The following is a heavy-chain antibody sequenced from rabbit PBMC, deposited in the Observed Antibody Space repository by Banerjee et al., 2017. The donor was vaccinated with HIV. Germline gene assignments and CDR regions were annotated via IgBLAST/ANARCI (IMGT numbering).Heavy chain of an antibody. Sequence: QSLEESGGGLVKPGGTLTLTCTVSGFSFSSSYYMCWVRQAPGKGLEWIACISAGSSGSTYYASWAKGRFTISKTSSTTVTLQMTSLTAADTAAYFCARDGYSRGWGIVLYYFNLWGPGTLVTVS. CDR2: ISAGSSGST. V-gene: IGHV1S40*01. CDR3: ARDGYSRGWGIVLYYFNL. CDR1: GFSFSSSYY. D-gene: IGHD4-1*01. J-gene: IGHJ4*01.